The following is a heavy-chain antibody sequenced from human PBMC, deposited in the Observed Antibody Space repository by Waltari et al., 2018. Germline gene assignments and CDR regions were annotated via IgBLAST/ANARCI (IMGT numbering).Heavy chain of an antibody. V-gene: IGHV1-69*12. CDR1: GGTFGSYS. Sequence: QVHLVQSGAEVKKPGSSMKVSCKASGGTFGSYSIAWVRQAAGQGLEWVGCIIPIFGTPQSAQNFQGRVTVTADPSTTTAYLELSGLRSEDTAIYYCARRNLGFAFDVWGQGTLVIVSS. CDR2: IIPIFGTP. CDR3: ARRNLGFAFDV. J-gene: IGHJ3*01. D-gene: IGHD1-26*01.